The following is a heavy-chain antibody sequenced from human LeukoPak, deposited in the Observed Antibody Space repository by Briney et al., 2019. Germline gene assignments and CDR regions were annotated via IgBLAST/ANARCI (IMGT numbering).Heavy chain of an antibody. CDR3: ARVGRDQYYYDSKGPLCYFDY. CDR2: IYYSGST. D-gene: IGHD3-22*01. J-gene: IGHJ4*02. CDR1: GGSISSSSYY. V-gene: IGHV4-39*07. Sequence: SETLSFTCTVSGGSISSSSYYWGWIRQPPGKGLEWIGSIYYSGSTYYNPSLKSRVTISVDTSKNQFSLKLSSVTAADTAVYYCARVGRDQYYYDSKGPLCYFDYWGQGTLVTVSS.